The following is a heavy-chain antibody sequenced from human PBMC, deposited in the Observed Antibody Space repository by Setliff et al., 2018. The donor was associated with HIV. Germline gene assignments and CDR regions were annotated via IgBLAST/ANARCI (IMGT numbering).Heavy chain of an antibody. J-gene: IGHJ4*02. V-gene: IGHV4-34*01. D-gene: IGHD4-4*01. Sequence: SETLSLTCAVYGGSFSGYHWSWIRQPPGKGLEWIGEIYHSGSTNYNPSLKSRVTISVDKSKNQFSLKLSSVTAADTAVYYCARGLSYSNGGGYWGQGTLVTVSS. CDR3: ARGLSYSNGGGY. CDR1: GGSFSGYH. CDR2: IYHSGST.